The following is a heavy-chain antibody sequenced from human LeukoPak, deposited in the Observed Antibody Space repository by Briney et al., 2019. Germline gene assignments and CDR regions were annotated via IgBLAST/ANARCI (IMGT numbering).Heavy chain of an antibody. V-gene: IGHV3-48*01. CDR3: ARDAGVRSI. D-gene: IGHD3-10*01. J-gene: IGHJ3*02. Sequence: PGGSLRLSCAASGFTFSSYSMNWVRQAPGKGLEWVSYISSSSTIYYADSVKGRFTISRDNAKNSLYLQMNSLRAEDTAVYYCARDAGVRSIWGQGTMVTVSS. CDR1: GFTFSSYS. CDR2: ISSSSTI.